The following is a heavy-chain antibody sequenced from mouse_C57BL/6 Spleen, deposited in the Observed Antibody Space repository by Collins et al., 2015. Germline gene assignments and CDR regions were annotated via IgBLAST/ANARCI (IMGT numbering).Heavy chain of an antibody. J-gene: IGHJ4*01. CDR2: IRWKSNNYAT. CDR3: TGSSYYAMDY. Sequence: EVNLEESGGGLVQPGGSMKLSCVASGFTFSNYWMNWVRQSPEKGLEWVAQIRWKSNNYATHYAESVKGRFTISRDDSKSSVYLQMNNLRAEDTGIYYCTGSSYYAMDYWGQGTSVTVSS. V-gene: IGHV6-3*01. CDR1: GFTFSNYW.